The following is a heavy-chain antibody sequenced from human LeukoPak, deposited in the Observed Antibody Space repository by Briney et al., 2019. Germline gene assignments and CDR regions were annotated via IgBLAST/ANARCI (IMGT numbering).Heavy chain of an antibody. Sequence: ASVKVSCKASGGTFSSYAISWVRQAPGQGLEWMGGIIPIFGTANYAQKLQGRVTMTTDTSTSTAYMELRSLRSDDTAVYYCARAWVVGVPGCDYWGQGTLVTVSS. CDR3: ARAWVVGVPGCDY. CDR2: IIPIFGTA. CDR1: GGTFSSYA. V-gene: IGHV1-69*05. D-gene: IGHD1-26*01. J-gene: IGHJ4*02.